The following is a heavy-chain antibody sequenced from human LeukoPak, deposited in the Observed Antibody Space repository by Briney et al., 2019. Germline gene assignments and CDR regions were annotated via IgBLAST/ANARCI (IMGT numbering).Heavy chain of an antibody. CDR3: ARDFSYGSGFDY. V-gene: IGHV3-64*01. CDR2: ISNGGSI. CDR1: GFSISSYA. J-gene: IGHJ4*02. D-gene: IGHD5-18*01. Sequence: PGGSLRLSCAASGFSISSYALHWVRQAPGKGLQYVSGISNGGSIDYANSVKGRFTISRDNSKNTLYPQMGSLRPEDMAVYYCARDFSYGSGFDYWGQGILVTVSS.